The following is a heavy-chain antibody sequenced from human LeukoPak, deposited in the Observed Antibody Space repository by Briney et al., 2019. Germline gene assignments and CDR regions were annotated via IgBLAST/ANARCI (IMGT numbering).Heavy chain of an antibody. CDR2: IYTSGST. D-gene: IGHD3-22*01. CDR3: ARAGDSSGYPSDY. J-gene: IGHJ4*02. CDR1: GGSISSGSYS. Sequence: PSETLSLTCTVSGGSISSGSYSWSWIRQPAGKGLEWIGRIYTSGSTNYNPSLKSRVTISVDTSKNQFSLKLSSVTAADTAVYYCARAGDSSGYPSDYWGQGTLVTVSS. V-gene: IGHV4-61*02.